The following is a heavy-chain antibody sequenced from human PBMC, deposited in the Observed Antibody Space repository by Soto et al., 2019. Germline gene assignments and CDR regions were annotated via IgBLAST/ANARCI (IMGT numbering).Heavy chain of an antibody. CDR2: VSDAGDRE. Sequence: GGSLRLSCVGSGFNFGSYGMNWVRQAPGKGLEWVSSVSDAGDREYYTDSVRGRFTISRDNSKSTLYLQMNSLRGEDTALYYCAKRVPYSDSSPHFDYWGQGTLVTVSS. D-gene: IGHD1-26*01. CDR1: GFNFGSYG. V-gene: IGHV3-23*01. J-gene: IGHJ4*02. CDR3: AKRVPYSDSSPHFDY.